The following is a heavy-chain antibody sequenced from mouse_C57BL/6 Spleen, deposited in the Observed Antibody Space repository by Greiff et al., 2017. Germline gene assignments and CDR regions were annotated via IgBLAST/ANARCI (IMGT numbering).Heavy chain of an antibody. CDR1: GYTFTSYW. J-gene: IGHJ1*03. CDR3: AREGLRRRYFDV. Sequence: QVQLQQPGTELVKPGASVKLSCKASGYTFTSYWMHWVKQRPGQGLEWIGNINPSNGGTNYNEKFKSKATLTVDKSSRTAYLQRSSLSSEDSAVYYCAREGLRRRYFDVWGTGTTVTVAS. V-gene: IGHV1-53*01. D-gene: IGHD2-4*01. CDR2: INPSNGGT.